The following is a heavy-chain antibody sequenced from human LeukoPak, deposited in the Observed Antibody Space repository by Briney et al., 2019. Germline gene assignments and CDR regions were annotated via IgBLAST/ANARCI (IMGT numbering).Heavy chain of an antibody. V-gene: IGHV4-4*07. CDR2: ISTSWST. CDR3: ARNEFRSYGLVHY. J-gene: IGHJ4*02. CDR1: GDSMGNDY. D-gene: IGHD6-6*01. Sequence: SETLSLTCTVSGDSMGNDYWSWIRQSAGKGLGWIGRISTSWSTDYTPSLRSRVTMSVVTPRNQFSLTLTSRPAADTAVYYCARNEFRSYGLVHYWGQGTLVTLSS.